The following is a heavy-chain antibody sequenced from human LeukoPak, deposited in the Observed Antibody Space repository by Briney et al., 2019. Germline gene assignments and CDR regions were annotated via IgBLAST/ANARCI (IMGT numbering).Heavy chain of an antibody. V-gene: IGHV3-48*02. CDR2: ISSSSSII. D-gene: IGHD3-10*01. CDR3: ARDRYGSGTSPDSFDI. J-gene: IGHJ3*02. Sequence: LAGGSLRLSCVASGFTFNTYSMNWVRHAPGKGLEWLSYISSSSSIIYDADSVKGRFTISRDNVKNSLYLQMNTLRDEDTAVYFCARDRYGSGTSPDSFDIWGQGTMVTVSS. CDR1: GFTFNTYS.